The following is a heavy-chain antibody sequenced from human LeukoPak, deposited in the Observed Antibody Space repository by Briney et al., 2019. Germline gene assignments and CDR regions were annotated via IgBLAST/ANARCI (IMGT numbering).Heavy chain of an antibody. D-gene: IGHD3-3*01. CDR3: ARGSALRFLEWSLLPQSQFDP. CDR2: ISYDGSNK. J-gene: IGHJ5*02. Sequence: GGSLRLSCAASGFTFSSYGMHWVRQAPGKGLEWVAVISYDGSNKYYADSVKGRFTISRDNSKNTLYLQMNSLRAEDTAVYYCARGSALRFLEWSLLPQSQFDPWGQGTLVTVSS. V-gene: IGHV3-30*03. CDR1: GFTFSSYG.